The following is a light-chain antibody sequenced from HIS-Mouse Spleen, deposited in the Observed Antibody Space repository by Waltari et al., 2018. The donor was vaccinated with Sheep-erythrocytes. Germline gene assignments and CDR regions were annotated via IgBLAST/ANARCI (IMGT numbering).Light chain of an antibody. CDR2: QVS. Sequence: SYELTQPPSVSVSPGQTASITCSGDKLGDKYACWYQQKPGQAPVLVIYQVSKRPSGIPERLAGSNSGNTATLTISGTQAMDEADYYCQAWDSGTAVFGGGTKLTVL. J-gene: IGLJ2*01. CDR3: QAWDSGTAV. V-gene: IGLV3-1*01. CDR1: KLGDKY.